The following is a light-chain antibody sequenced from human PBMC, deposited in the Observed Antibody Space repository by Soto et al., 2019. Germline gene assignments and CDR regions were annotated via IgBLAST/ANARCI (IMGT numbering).Light chain of an antibody. CDR1: QSVLSN. V-gene: IGKV3-15*01. Sequence: EVLMTQSPATLSVSPGERATLSCRASQSVLSNLAWYQQKPGQAPRLLIYGASTRATGLPARFSGSGSGTEFTLTISSLQSEDFAVYFCQQYNNWLQAFGQGTKLEIK. CDR2: GAS. J-gene: IGKJ2*01. CDR3: QQYNNWLQA.